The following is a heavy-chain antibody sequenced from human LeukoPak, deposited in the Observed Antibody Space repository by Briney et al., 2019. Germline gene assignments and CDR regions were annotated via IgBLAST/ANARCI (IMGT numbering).Heavy chain of an antibody. CDR3: ARLAYCGGDCYLDAFDI. J-gene: IGHJ3*02. V-gene: IGHV3-11*01. D-gene: IGHD2-21*02. Sequence: GGSLRLSCAASGFTFSDYYMSWIRQAPGKGLEWVSYISSSGSTIYYADSVKGRFTISRDNAKNSLYLQMNSLRAEDTAVYYCARLAYCGGDCYLDAFDIWGQGTMVTVSS. CDR1: GFTFSDYY. CDR2: ISSSGSTI.